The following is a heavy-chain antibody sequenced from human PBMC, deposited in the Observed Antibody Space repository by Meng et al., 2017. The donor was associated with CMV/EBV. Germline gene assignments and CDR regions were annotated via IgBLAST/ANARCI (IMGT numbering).Heavy chain of an antibody. CDR1: GYTFTSYY. CDR3: ARDWEELQGPDY. CDR2: INPSGGST. Sequence: QVQLVQSGAGVKKPXASAKVFCQASGYTFTSYYMHWVRQAPGQGLEWMGIINPSGGSTSYAQKFKGRVTMTRDTSTSTVYMELSSLRSEDTAVYYCARDWEELQGPDYWGQGTLVTVSS. V-gene: IGHV1-46*01. J-gene: IGHJ4*02. D-gene: IGHD1-26*01.